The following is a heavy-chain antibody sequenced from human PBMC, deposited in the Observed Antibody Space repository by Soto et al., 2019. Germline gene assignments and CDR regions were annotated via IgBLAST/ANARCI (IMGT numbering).Heavy chain of an antibody. CDR1: GYTFTSYD. D-gene: IGHD3-10*01. V-gene: IGHV1-8*01. CDR3: ARGLRWFGELDWFDP. Sequence: ASVKVSCKASGYTFTSYDINWVRQATGQGLEWMGWMNPNSGNTGYAQKFQGRVTMTRNTSISTAYMELSSLRSEDTAVYYCARGLRWFGELDWFDPWGQGTLVTVSS. J-gene: IGHJ5*02. CDR2: MNPNSGNT.